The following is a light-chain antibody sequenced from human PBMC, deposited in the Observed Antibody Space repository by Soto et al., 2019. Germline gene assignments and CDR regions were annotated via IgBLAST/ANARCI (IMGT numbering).Light chain of an antibody. CDR1: RSDVGSYNL. CDR2: EVS. CDR3: CSYAGSDTPYV. Sequence: QSVLTQPPSVSAAPGQSITISCTGTRSDVGSYNLVSWYQQHPGIAPKLIISEVSKRPSGVSDRFSGSRSGITASLTIAGLQAEDEADYYCCSYAGSDTPYVFGTGTKVTVL. V-gene: IGLV2-23*02. J-gene: IGLJ1*01.